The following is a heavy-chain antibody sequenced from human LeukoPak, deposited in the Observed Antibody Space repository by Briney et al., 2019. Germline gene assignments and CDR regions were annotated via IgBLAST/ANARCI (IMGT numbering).Heavy chain of an antibody. Sequence: SGPTLVNPTQTLTLTCTSSGFSLSTSGVGVGWIRQPPGKALEWLALIYWDDDKRYSPSLKTRLTITKDTSKNQVVLTMTNMDPVDTATYYCAHRSADYGGNSGYYFDYWGQGTLVTVSS. D-gene: IGHD4-23*01. V-gene: IGHV2-5*02. CDR3: AHRSADYGGNSGYYFDY. CDR2: IYWDDDK. J-gene: IGHJ4*02. CDR1: GFSLSTSGVG.